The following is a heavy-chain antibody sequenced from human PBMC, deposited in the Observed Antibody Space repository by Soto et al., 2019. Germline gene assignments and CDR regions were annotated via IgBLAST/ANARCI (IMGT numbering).Heavy chain of an antibody. CDR1: GFTLSSYW. J-gene: IGHJ4*02. V-gene: IGHV3-7*01. CDR2: IKQDGSEK. D-gene: IGHD3-16*01. CDR3: TRSFFGGFDY. Sequence: EVQLVESGGGLVQPGGSLRLSCAASGFTLSSYWMSWVRQAPGKGLEWVANIKQDGSEKYYVDSVKGRFTISRDNAENSLFLQMNSLRAEDTAVYYCTRSFFGGFDYWGQGALITVSS.